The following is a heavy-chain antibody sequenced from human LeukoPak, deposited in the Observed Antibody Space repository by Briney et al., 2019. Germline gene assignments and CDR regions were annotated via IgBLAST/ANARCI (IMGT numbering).Heavy chain of an antibody. D-gene: IGHD5-24*01. Sequence: ASVKVSCKASGYTFTDYFMHWARQAPGQGLEWMGWINSNSGGTNYAQKLQGRVTMTTDTSTSTAYMELRSLRSDDTAVYYCARAGRDGYNIIDYWGQGTLVTVSS. J-gene: IGHJ4*02. CDR2: INSNSGGT. CDR3: ARAGRDGYNIIDY. CDR1: GYTFTDYF. V-gene: IGHV1-2*02.